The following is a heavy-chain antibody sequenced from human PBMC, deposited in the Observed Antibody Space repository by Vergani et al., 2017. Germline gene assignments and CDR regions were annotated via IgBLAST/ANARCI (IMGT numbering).Heavy chain of an antibody. CDR2: ISSSSSTI. CDR3: ARXPPNWLPRSYYFDD. D-gene: IGHD3-9*01. V-gene: IGHV3-48*01. Sequence: EVQLVESGGGLVQPGGSLRLSCAASGFTFSSYSMNRVRQAPGKGLEWVSYISSSSSTIYYADSVKGRFTISRDNAKNSLYLQMNSLRAEDTAVYYCARXPPNWLPRSYYFDDWGQGTLVTVSS. J-gene: IGHJ4*02. CDR1: GFTFSSYS.